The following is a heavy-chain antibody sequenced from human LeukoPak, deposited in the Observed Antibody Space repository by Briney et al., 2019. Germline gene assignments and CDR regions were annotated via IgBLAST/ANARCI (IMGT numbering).Heavy chain of an antibody. Sequence: GESLQISFKGSGYTFTSYWIGWVRQMPGKGLEWMGIIYPGDSDTRYSPSFQGQVTISADKSISTAYLQWSGLRASDTAMYYCAGLGSYGHFDHWGQGTLVTVSS. D-gene: IGHD1-26*01. CDR3: AGLGSYGHFDH. J-gene: IGHJ4*02. CDR1: GYTFTSYW. CDR2: IYPGDSDT. V-gene: IGHV5-51*01.